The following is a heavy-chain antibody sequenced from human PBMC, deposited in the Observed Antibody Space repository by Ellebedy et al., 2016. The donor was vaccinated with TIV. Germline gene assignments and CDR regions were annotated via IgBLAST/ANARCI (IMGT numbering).Heavy chain of an antibody. Sequence: GESLKISCAASGFTFSSYGMHWVRQAPGKGLEWVAVISYDGSNKYYADSVKGRFTISRDNSKNTLYLQMNSLRAEDTAVYYCASTYSSSSKSFDYWGQGTLVTVSS. J-gene: IGHJ4*02. D-gene: IGHD6-6*01. CDR3: ASTYSSSSKSFDY. CDR1: GFTFSSYG. V-gene: IGHV3-30*03. CDR2: ISYDGSNK.